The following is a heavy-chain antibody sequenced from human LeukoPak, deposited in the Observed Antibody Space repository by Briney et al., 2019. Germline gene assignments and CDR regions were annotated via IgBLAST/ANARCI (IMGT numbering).Heavy chain of an antibody. J-gene: IGHJ6*02. CDR3: AKAHRIAAAGVPYYYGTDV. CDR1: GFTFSSYW. D-gene: IGHD6-13*01. CDR2: IKQDGSEK. V-gene: IGHV3-7*03. Sequence: GGSLRLSCAASGFTFSSYWMSWVRQAPGKGLEWVANIKQDGSEKYYVDSVKGRFTISRDNAKNSLYLQMNSLRAEDTALYYCAKAHRIAAAGVPYYYGTDVWGQGTTVTVSS.